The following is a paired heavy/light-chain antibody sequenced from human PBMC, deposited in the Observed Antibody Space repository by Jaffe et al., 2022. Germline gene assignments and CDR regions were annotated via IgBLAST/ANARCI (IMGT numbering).Heavy chain of an antibody. J-gene: IGHJ6*03. D-gene: IGHD2-2*01. CDR2: ISSSSSYI. V-gene: IGHV3-21*01. CDR1: GFTFSSYS. Sequence: EVQLVESGGGLVKPGGSLRLSCAASGFTFSSYSMNWVRQAPGKGLEWVSSISSSSSYIYYADSVKGRFTISRDNAKNSLYLQMNSLRAEDTAVYYCATHQTYCSSTSCYRVYMDVWGKGTTVTVSS. CDR3: ATHQTYCSSTSCYRVYMDV.
Light chain of an antibody. V-gene: IGKV1-33*01. CDR3: QQYDNLPQRYT. CDR2: DAS. J-gene: IGKJ2*01. Sequence: DIQMTQSPSSLSASVGDRVTITCQASQDISNYLNWYQQKPGKAPKLLIYDASNLETGVPSRFSGSGSGTDFTFTISSLQPEDIATYYCQQYDNLPQRYTFGQGTKLEIK. CDR1: QDISNY.